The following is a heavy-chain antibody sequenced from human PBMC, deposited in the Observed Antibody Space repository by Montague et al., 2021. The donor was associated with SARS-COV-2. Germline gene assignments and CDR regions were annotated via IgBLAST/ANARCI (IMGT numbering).Heavy chain of an antibody. CDR1: SGSFSDFC. CDR2: INHTGSA. CDR3: ARGQVTISGVLIFIPAAGHLDD. V-gene: IGHV4-34*01. J-gene: IGHJ3*01. D-gene: IGHD3-3*01. Sequence: SETLSLTCAVYSGSFSDFCWTWIRQSPGKGLEWIGEINHTGSATYNPSLKGRATLSIDTSKNQFSLKLQSVTPADTAIYYCARGQVTISGVLIFIPAAGHLDDWGQGTSVIVSS.